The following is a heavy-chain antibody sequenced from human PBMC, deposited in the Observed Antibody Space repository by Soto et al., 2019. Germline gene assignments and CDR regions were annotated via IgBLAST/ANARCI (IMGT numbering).Heavy chain of an antibody. CDR1: GDSISSYY. Sequence: QVQLQESGPGLVKPSETLSLTCAVSGDSISSYYCMWIRQPPGQGLESIGYLYYGRSANYNPSLKSRVTLSVDTSTNQCSLTLSSMAAADTAVYYCALRSMAVVPEYWGQGTLVTVSS. CDR2: LYYGRSA. V-gene: IGHV4-59*01. CDR3: ALRSMAVVPEY. D-gene: IGHD3-22*01. J-gene: IGHJ4*02.